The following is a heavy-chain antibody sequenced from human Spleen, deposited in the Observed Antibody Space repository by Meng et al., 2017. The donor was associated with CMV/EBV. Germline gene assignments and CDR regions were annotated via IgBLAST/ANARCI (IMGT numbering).Heavy chain of an antibody. Sequence: SVKVSCKASGDAFSSYAITWVRRAPGQGLEWMGGIIPIFRTANYAQKFQGRVTITTDESTSTDYMELHSLRSEDTAVYYCARVGGEGTSRHFKNWGQGTLVTVSS. CDR3: ARVGGEGTSRHFKN. V-gene: IGHV1-69*05. CDR2: IIPIFRTA. J-gene: IGHJ1*01. D-gene: IGHD1-7*01. CDR1: GDAFSSYA.